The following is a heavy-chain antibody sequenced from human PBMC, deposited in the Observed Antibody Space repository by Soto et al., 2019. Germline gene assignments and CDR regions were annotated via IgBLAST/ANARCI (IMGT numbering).Heavy chain of an antibody. V-gene: IGHV4-39*01. CDR2: IYYSGIT. CDR3: ARQDVRAWGRFDP. CDR1: GASVSSSTYY. Sequence: ETLSRTCPVSGASVSSSTYYWGWIRQPPGKGLEWIGTIYYSGITYYNPSLQSRVTISVDTSKNQFSLRLSFVTAADAALYFCARQDVRAWGRFDPWGQGTLVTVYS. J-gene: IGHJ5*02. D-gene: IGHD2-21*01.